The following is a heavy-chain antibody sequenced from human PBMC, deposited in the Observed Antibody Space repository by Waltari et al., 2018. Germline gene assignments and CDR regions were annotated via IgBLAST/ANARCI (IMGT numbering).Heavy chain of an antibody. J-gene: IGHJ4*02. CDR2: IIPILGRA. CDR1: GGTFSSYA. CDR3: ARARTMVVTRGFDY. D-gene: IGHD2-15*01. Sequence: QVQLVQSGAEVKKPGSSVKVSCKASGGTFSSYAISWVRQAPGQGLEWMGGIIPILGRANYAQKVQGRVTITADKATSTAYMELSRLRSEDTAVYYWARARTMVVTRGFDYWGQGTLVTVSS. V-gene: IGHV1-69*10.